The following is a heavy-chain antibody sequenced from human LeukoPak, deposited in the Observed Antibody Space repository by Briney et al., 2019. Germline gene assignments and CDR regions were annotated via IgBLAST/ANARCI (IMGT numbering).Heavy chain of an antibody. CDR2: INPNSGST. Sequence: VASVKVSCKASGYTFTGYYMHWVRQAPGQGLEWMGWINPNSGSTNYAQKFQGRVTMTRDTSISTAYMELSRLRSDDTAVYYCARVRYGDSPGIDYWGQGTLVTVSS. D-gene: IGHD4-17*01. CDR1: GYTFTGYY. V-gene: IGHV1-2*02. CDR3: ARVRYGDSPGIDY. J-gene: IGHJ4*02.